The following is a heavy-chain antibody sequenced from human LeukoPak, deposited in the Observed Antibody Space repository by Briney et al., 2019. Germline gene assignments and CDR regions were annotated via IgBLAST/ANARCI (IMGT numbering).Heavy chain of an antibody. D-gene: IGHD1-26*01. Sequence: PGGSLRLSCEVSGFTFSRYGMHWVRQAPGKGLEWVAVIWSDGKNKYYSDSVKGRFTISRDNSKNTLSLQMNSLRAEDTAMYYCARDFGGSRYFFDYWGHGTLVTVSS. J-gene: IGHJ4*01. CDR3: ARDFGGSRYFFDY. V-gene: IGHV3-33*01. CDR1: GFTFSRYG. CDR2: IWSDGKNK.